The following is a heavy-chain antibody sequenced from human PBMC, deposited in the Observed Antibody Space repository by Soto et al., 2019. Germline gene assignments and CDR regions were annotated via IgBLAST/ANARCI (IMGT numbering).Heavy chain of an antibody. Sequence: EVQLVESGGGLIQPGGSLRLSCEASGFTFSSNDMNWVRQAPGKGLEWVSLIWTSGSTAYADSVKGRFTISRDNSKSALYLHMSSLRAEDTAVYYCATRPLLRGAPWGQGTWSPSLQ. D-gene: IGHD3-16*01. V-gene: IGHV3-53*01. CDR3: ATRPLLRGAP. J-gene: IGHJ3*01. CDR1: GFTFSSND. CDR2: IWTSGST.